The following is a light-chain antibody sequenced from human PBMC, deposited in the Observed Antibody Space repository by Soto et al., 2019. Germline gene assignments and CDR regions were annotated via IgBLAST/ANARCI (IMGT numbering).Light chain of an antibody. CDR1: QSVSNN. V-gene: IGKV3-15*01. CDR2: GAS. J-gene: IGKJ2*01. CDR3: QQYSNWPRT. Sequence: EIVMTQSPATLSVSPGERATLSCRASQSVSNNLAWYQQKPGQAPRLLIDGASTRATGIPARFSGSGSGTYFTLTISSLQSEDFAVYYSQQYSNWPRTFGQGTKLEIK.